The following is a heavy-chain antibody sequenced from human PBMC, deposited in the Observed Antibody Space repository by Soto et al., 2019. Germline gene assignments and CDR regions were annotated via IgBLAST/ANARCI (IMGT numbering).Heavy chain of an antibody. J-gene: IGHJ4*02. V-gene: IGHV4-31*03. D-gene: IGHD2-15*01. CDR1: GGSISRGGYY. Sequence: QVQLQESGPGLVKPSQTLSLTCTVSGGSISRGGYYWSWIRQHPGKGLEWIGYIYYSGSTYYNPSLKSRVTIAVDTSKNQFSLKLSSVTAADTAVYYCARGSVVAATLFDYWGQETLGNVSS. CDR3: ARGSVVAATLFDY. CDR2: IYYSGST.